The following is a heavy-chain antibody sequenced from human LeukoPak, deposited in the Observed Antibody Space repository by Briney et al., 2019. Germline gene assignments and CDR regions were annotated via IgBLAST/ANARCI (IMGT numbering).Heavy chain of an antibody. D-gene: IGHD3-3*01. CDR1: GFTFDSYG. J-gene: IGHJ5*02. CDR3: AREGVLYYDFWSGHNWFDP. V-gene: IGHV3-21*01. CDR2: ISSSSSYI. Sequence: GGSLRLSCAASGFTFDSYGMNWVRQAPGKGLEWVSSISSSSSYIYYADSVKGRFTISRDNAKNSLYLQMNSLRAEDTAVYYCAREGVLYYDFWSGHNWFDPWGQGTLVTVSS.